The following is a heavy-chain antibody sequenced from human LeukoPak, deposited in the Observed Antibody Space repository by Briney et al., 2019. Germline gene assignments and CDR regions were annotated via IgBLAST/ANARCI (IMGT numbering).Heavy chain of an antibody. CDR1: GGSNY. CDR3: ARGSADY. Sequence: PLETLSLTCTVSGGSNYWSWIRQPPGKGLEWIGSIYYSGSTYYNPSLKSRVTISVDTSKNQFSLKLNSVTAADTAVYYCARGSADYWGQGTLVTVSS. CDR2: IYYSGST. V-gene: IGHV4-39*07. J-gene: IGHJ4*02.